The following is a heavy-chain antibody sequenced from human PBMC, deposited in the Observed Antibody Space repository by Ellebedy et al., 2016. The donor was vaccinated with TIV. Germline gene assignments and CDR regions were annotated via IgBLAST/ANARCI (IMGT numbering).Heavy chain of an antibody. CDR1: GFSFSTYA. V-gene: IGHV3-23*03. CDR2: IYRGGTKT. Sequence: GESLKISCATSGFSFSTYATAWVRQTPGKGLEWVSGIYRGGTKTYYADSVKGRFTISRDNSKNTLYLQMNSLRAEDTAVYYCAKALETPVWELLSFGQRHDYFDYWGQGTLVTVSS. CDR3: AKALETPVWELLSFGQRHDYFDY. D-gene: IGHD1-26*01. J-gene: IGHJ4*02.